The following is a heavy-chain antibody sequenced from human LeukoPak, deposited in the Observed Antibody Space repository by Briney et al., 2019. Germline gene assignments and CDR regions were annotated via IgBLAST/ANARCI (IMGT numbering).Heavy chain of an antibody. CDR2: INQNGREI. V-gene: IGHV3-7*05. J-gene: IGHJ2*01. CDR1: GFTFSSYA. CDR3: AKRVTKWDGWCFDL. Sequence: PGGSLRLSCAASGFTFSSYAMSWVRQAPGRGLEWVASINQNGREIYYVDSVKGRFTISRDNAKSSLFLQMSSLTAEDTAVYYCAKRVTKWDGWCFDLWGRGTLVAVSA. D-gene: IGHD1-26*01.